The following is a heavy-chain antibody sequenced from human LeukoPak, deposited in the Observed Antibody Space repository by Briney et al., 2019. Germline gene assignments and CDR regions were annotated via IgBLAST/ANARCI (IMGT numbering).Heavy chain of an antibody. J-gene: IGHJ4*02. Sequence: PGGSLRLSCAASGFTFDDYGMSWVRQAPGKGLEWVSGINWNSGSRGYGDSVKGRFTISRDNAKNSLYLQMNSLRAEDTAVYYCARGGIAVAGTPIDYWGQGTLVTVSS. V-gene: IGHV3-20*04. CDR3: ARGGIAVAGTPIDY. D-gene: IGHD6-19*01. CDR2: INWNSGSR. CDR1: GFTFDDYG.